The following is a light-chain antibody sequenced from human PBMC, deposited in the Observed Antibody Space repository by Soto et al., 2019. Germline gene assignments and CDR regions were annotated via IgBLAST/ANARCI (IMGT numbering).Light chain of an antibody. Sequence: QSVLTQPASVSGSPGQSVTISCSGSDIGNYNLVSWYQHLPGRAPKLLIFEVTMRPSGISDRFSGSKSASTASLTISGLRAEDEGDYYCASYAGSRTYVFGSGTKVTVL. V-gene: IGLV2-23*02. J-gene: IGLJ1*01. CDR1: SDIGNYNL. CDR2: EVT. CDR3: ASYAGSRTYV.